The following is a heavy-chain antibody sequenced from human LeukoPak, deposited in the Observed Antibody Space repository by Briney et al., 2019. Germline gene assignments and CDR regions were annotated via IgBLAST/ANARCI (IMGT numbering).Heavy chain of an antibody. V-gene: IGHV3-33*01. D-gene: IGHD5-12*01. CDR3: ARDHYGGYAYSDY. J-gene: IGHJ4*02. CDR2: IWYDGTNK. CDR1: GFTFSSYG. Sequence: GWSLRLSCVASGFTFSSYGMHWVRQAPGKGLEWVAVIWYDGTNKYYADSVKGRFTISRDNSRNTLYLQMNSLRAEDTAVYYCARDHYGGYAYSDYWGQGALVIVSS.